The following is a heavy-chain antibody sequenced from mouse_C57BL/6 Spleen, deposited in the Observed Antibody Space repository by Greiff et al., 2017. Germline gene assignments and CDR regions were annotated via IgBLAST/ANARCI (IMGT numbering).Heavy chain of an antibody. V-gene: IGHV1-55*01. CDR1: GYTFTSYW. J-gene: IGHJ4*01. CDR3: ARVTTVVAAYYYAMDY. CDR2: IYPGSGST. Sequence: QVQLKESGAELVKPGASVKMSCKASGYTFTSYWITWVKQRPGQGLEWIGDIYPGSGSTNYNEKFKSKATLTVDTSSSTAYMQLSSLTSEDSAVYYCARVTTVVAAYYYAMDYWGQGTSVTVSS. D-gene: IGHD1-1*01.